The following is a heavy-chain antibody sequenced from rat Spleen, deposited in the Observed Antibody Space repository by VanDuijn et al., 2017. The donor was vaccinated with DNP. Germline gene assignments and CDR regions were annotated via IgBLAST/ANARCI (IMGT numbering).Heavy chain of an antibody. V-gene: IGHV3-1*01. CDR3: ARGGTGRRYFGYFDF. J-gene: IGHJ1*01. Sequence: EVQLQESGPGLVKPSLSLSLTCSVTGYSITSNYWAWIRKFPGNKMEWMGYISYSGSTGFNPSLKSRISITRDTSKNQFFLQLNSVTTEDTATYYCARGGTGRRYFGYFDFWGPGTMVTVSS. CDR1: GYSITSNY. D-gene: IGHD5-1*01. CDR2: ISYSGST.